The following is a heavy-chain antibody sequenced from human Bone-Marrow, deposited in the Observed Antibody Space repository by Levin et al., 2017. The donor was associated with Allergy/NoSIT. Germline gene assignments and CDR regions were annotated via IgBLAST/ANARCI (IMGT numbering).Heavy chain of an antibody. V-gene: IGHV2-5*02. Sequence: SGPTLVKPTQTLTLTCSFSGFSLRSSGMGVGWFRQPPGKALEWLTLIYWDDEKRYSPSLKSRLTITKDTSKNKVVLTMTNMDPVDTTTYYCAHRPPGGYNCNNNWFDPWGQGTLVIVSS. CDR1: GFSLRSSGMG. D-gene: IGHD1/OR15-1a*01. CDR3: AHRPPGGYNCNNNWFDP. J-gene: IGHJ5*02. CDR2: IYWDDEK.